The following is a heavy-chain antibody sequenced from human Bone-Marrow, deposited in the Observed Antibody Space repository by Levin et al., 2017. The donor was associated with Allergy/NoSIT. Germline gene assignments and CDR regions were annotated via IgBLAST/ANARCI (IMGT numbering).Heavy chain of an antibody. CDR2: ISGRGDHT. J-gene: IGHJ4*02. V-gene: IGHV3-23*01. CDR3: ARDMYDYSSGYGLDF. D-gene: IGHD6-19*01. CDR1: GFTFSNYA. Sequence: PGGSLRLSCAASGFTFSNYAMNWVRQAPGKGLEWVSAISGRGDHTYYADSVKGRFTISRDNAKNTLYLQMNSLRGDDTAVYYCARDMYDYSSGYGLDFWGQGTLVTVAS.